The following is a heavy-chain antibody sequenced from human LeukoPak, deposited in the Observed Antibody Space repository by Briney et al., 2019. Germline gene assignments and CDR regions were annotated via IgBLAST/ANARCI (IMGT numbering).Heavy chain of an antibody. CDR3: ASLRSGWF. CDR2: INHSGST. D-gene: IGHD6-19*01. Sequence: PSETLSLTCAVYGGSFSGYYWSWIRQPPGKGLEWIGEINHSGSTNYNPSLKSRVTISVDTSKNQFSLKLSSVTAADTAVYYCASLRSGWFWGQGTLVTVSS. CDR1: GGSFSGYY. J-gene: IGHJ4*02. V-gene: IGHV4-34*01.